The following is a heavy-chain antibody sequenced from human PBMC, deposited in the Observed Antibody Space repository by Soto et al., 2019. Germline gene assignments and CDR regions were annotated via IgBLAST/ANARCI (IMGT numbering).Heavy chain of an antibody. CDR1: GGTFSSFA. V-gene: IGHV1-69*01. D-gene: IGHD2-15*01. CDR2: IIPIFETA. CDR3: ARDLEVVVLGVDHYYYYGMDV. Sequence: QVQRVQSGAEVKEPGSSVKVSCKTSGGTFSSFAISWVRQAPGQGLEWMGGIIPIFETANYAQKFQGRVTITADEITGTAYMELRSLRSEDTGVYYCARDLEVVVLGVDHYYYYGMDVWGQGTTVTVSS. J-gene: IGHJ6*02.